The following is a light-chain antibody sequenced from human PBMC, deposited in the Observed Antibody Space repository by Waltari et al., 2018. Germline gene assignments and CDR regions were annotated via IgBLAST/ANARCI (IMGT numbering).Light chain of an antibody. J-gene: IGKJ1*01. CDR3: QQYNSYSWT. CDR1: QSISSW. CDR2: KAS. V-gene: IGKV1-5*03. Sequence: DIQMTQSPSTLSASVGYRVTITCRASQSISSWLAWYQQKPGKAPKLLIYKASSLESGVPSMFSGSGSGTEFTLTISSLQPDDFATYYCQQYNSYSWTFGQGTKVEIK.